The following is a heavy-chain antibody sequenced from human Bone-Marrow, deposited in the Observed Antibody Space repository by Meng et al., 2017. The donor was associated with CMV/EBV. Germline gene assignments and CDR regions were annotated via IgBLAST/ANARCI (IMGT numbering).Heavy chain of an antibody. J-gene: IGHJ5*02. CDR1: GYTFTSYD. V-gene: IGHV1-8*03. D-gene: IGHD3-3*01. CDR2: MNPNSGNT. CDR3: AASQDAGKYYDFWSGYYTGTGWFDP. Sequence: ASVKVSCKASGYTFTSYDINWVRQATGQGLEWMGWMNPNSGNTGYAQKFQERVTITRDMSTSTAYMELSSLRSEDTAVYYCAASQDAGKYYDFWSGYYTGTGWFDPWGQGTLVTVSS.